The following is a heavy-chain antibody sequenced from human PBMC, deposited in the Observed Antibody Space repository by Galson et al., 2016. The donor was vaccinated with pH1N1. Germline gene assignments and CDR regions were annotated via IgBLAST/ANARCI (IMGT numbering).Heavy chain of an antibody. D-gene: IGHD6-13*01. CDR3: ARAIGAGDCY. CDR2: IHRSGST. V-gene: IGHV4-34*01. CDR1: GGSFSTFH. J-gene: IGHJ1*01. Sequence: ETLSLTCAVYGGSFSTFHWSWIRQSPGKGLEWIGEIHRSGSTNYNPSLKSRVTISIDTSKNQFSLKLTSVTAADTALYYCARAIGAGDCYWGQGTLVTVSS.